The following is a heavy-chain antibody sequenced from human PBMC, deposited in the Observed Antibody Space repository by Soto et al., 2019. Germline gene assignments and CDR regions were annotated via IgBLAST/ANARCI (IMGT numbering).Heavy chain of an antibody. Sequence: SETLSLTCIVSGGSISSGSINSNSYFWGWIRQPPGKGLEGIGIISYSGSTYYNPSLKSRVTIFVDTSKNQFSLKLTSVTAADTAVYYCARHRSDFWFDPWGQGTLVTVSS. V-gene: IGHV4-39*01. CDR1: GGSISSGSINSNSYF. CDR3: ARHRSDFWFDP. D-gene: IGHD2-21*02. J-gene: IGHJ5*02. CDR2: ISYSGST.